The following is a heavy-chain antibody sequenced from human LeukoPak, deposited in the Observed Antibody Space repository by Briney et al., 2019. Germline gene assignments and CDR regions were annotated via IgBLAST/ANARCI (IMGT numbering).Heavy chain of an antibody. CDR1: GFLFSSYV. CDR2: ISHDETYK. Sequence: GGSLRLSCAGSGFLFSSYVMHWVRQAPGKGLEWVAAISHDETYKYYADFLRGRVTISRDNSKNTLYLQMHSLRADDTAIYYCARDRDWLLYDYWGQGTLVTVSS. CDR3: ARDRDWLLYDY. D-gene: IGHD3-9*01. V-gene: IGHV3-33*01. J-gene: IGHJ4*02.